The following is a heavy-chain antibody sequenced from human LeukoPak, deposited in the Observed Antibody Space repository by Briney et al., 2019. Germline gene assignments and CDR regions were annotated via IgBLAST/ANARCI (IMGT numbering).Heavy chain of an antibody. CDR1: GFTFSDYW. CDR3: AKDTVATVTIKNYYYYGMDV. Sequence: GGSLRLSCAVSGFTFSDYWMSWVRQPPGKGLEWVANINHDGNEKYYVDSVMGRFTISRDNAKNSLYLQMNSLSVEDTAVYFCAKDTVATVTIKNYYYYGMDVWGQGTTVTVSS. D-gene: IGHD4-11*01. J-gene: IGHJ6*02. CDR2: INHDGNEK. V-gene: IGHV3-7*01.